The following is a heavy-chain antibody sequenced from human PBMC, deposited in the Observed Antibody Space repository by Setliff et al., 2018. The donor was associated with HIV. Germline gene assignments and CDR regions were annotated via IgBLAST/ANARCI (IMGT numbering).Heavy chain of an antibody. CDR3: TRQSPVAGSGAFDI. Sequence: SETLSLTCVVSGYSISSGGYYWSWIRQPAGQGLEWIGRIYTSGNTNYNPSTNYNPSLKSRITISLETSRNQFSLRVTSVTATDTAVYYCTRQSPVAGSGAFDIWGQGTMVTVSS. CDR2: IYTSGNT. D-gene: IGHD6-19*01. J-gene: IGHJ3*02. CDR1: GYSISSGGYY. V-gene: IGHV4-61*10.